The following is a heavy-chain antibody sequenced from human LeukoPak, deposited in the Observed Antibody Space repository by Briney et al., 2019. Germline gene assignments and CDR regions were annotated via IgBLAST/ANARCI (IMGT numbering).Heavy chain of an antibody. CDR3: ARHISRYYDFWSGYYTGDYYYGMDV. V-gene: IGHV5-10-1*01. J-gene: IGHJ6*02. Sequence: GESLQISCKGSGYSFYSYWIGWVRQMPGKGLEWMGRIDPSDSYTNYSPSFQGHVTISADKSISTAYLQWSSLKASDTAMYYCARHISRYYDFWSGYYTGDYYYGMDVWGQGTTVTVSS. D-gene: IGHD3-3*01. CDR2: IDPSDSYT. CDR1: GYSFYSYW.